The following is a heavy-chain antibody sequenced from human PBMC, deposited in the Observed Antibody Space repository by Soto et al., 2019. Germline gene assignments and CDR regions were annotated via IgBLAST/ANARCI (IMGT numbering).Heavy chain of an antibody. D-gene: IGHD6-13*01. CDR3: ASTNGYSSSWYFDY. CDR1: GGSISSSSYY. Sequence: QLQLQESGPGLVKPSETLSLTCTVSGGSISSSSYYWGWIRQPPGKGLEWIGSIYYSGSTYYNPSLKSRVTISVDTSKNQFSLKLSSVTAADTAVYYCASTNGYSSSWYFDYWGQGTLVTVSS. V-gene: IGHV4-39*01. CDR2: IYYSGST. J-gene: IGHJ4*02.